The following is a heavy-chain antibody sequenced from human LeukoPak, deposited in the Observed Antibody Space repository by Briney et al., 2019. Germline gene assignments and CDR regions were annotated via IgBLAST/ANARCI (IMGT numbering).Heavy chain of an antibody. CDR1: GGSFSGYY. CDR2: IYYSGST. CDR3: ARDRYSSGWFSFDP. Sequence: PSETLSLTCAVYGGSFSGYYWGWIRQPPGKGLEWIGSIYYSGSTYYNPSLKSRVTISVDTSKNRFSLKLSSVSAADTAVYYCARDRYSSGWFSFDPWGQGTLVTVSS. V-gene: IGHV4-34*01. D-gene: IGHD6-19*01. J-gene: IGHJ5*02.